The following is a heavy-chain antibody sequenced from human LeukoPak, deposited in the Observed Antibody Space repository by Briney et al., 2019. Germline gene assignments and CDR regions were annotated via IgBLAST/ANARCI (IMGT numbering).Heavy chain of an antibody. CDR2: ISSSGSTI. J-gene: IGHJ4*02. D-gene: IGHD5-12*01. V-gene: IGHV3-48*03. CDR3: ASGLGNFDY. CDR1: GFTFSSYE. Sequence: GGSLRLSCAAPGFTFSSYEMNWVRRAPGKGLEWVSYISSSGSTIYYADSVKGRFTISRDNAKNSLYLQMNSLRAEDTAVYYCASGLGNFDYWGQGTLVTVSS.